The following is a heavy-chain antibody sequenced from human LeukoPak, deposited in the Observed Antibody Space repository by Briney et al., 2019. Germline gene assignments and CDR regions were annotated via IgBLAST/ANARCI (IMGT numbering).Heavy chain of an antibody. CDR3: AGGTTVVTPADY. J-gene: IGHJ4*02. V-gene: IGHV1-18*01. Sequence: ASVKVSCKASGNTFTSYGFSWVRQAPGQGLEWMGWISPNNGNTNYAQKLQGRVTMTTDTSTDTAYIELSSLRPEDTAGYYCAGGTTVVTPADYGGRETLVTVSS. CDR1: GNTFTSYG. D-gene: IGHD4-23*01. CDR2: ISPNNGNT.